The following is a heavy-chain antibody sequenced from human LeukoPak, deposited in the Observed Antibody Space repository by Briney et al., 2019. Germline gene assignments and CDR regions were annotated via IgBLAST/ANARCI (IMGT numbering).Heavy chain of an antibody. CDR2: ISYDGSVK. CDR1: GFTFSSYG. CDR3: AKDGPNSWFGEAT. J-gene: IGHJ5*02. D-gene: IGHD3-10*01. Sequence: GGFLRLSCAASGFTFSSYGMHWARQAPGKGLEWMALISYDGSVKYYADSVKGRFTISRDNSKNTLYLQMNSLRAEDTAVYYCAKDGPNSWFGEATWGQGTLVTVSS. V-gene: IGHV3-30*18.